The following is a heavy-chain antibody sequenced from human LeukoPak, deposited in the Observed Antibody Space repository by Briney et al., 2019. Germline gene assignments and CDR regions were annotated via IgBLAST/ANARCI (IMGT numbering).Heavy chain of an antibody. Sequence: GGSLRLSCAASGFTFSDYYMSWIRQAPGKGLKWVSYISSSGSTKTYVDSVKGRFTISRDNAKNSLYLQMNSLRAEDTAVYYCAREWGAVAGPATNWFDPWGQGTLVTVSS. CDR3: AREWGAVAGPATNWFDP. CDR2: ISSSGSTK. CDR1: GFTFSDYY. J-gene: IGHJ5*02. D-gene: IGHD6-19*01. V-gene: IGHV3-11*01.